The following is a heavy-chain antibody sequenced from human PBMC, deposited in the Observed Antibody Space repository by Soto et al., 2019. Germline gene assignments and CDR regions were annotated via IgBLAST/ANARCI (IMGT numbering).Heavy chain of an antibody. V-gene: IGHV1-58*01. CDR1: GFTFTSSA. D-gene: IGHD3-10*01. Sequence: ASVKVSCKASGFTFTSSAVQWVRQARGQRLEWIGWIVVGSGNTNYAQKFQERVTITRDMSTSTAYMELSSLRSEDTAVYYCAAAGPKLWFGEPPYGMDVWGQGTTVTVSS. J-gene: IGHJ6*02. CDR3: AAAGPKLWFGEPPYGMDV. CDR2: IVVGSGNT.